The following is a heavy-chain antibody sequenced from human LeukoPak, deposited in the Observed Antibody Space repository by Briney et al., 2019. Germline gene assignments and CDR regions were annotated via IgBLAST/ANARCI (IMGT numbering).Heavy chain of an antibody. V-gene: IGHV4-39*01. J-gene: IGHJ4*02. D-gene: IGHD6-13*01. Sequence: SETLSLTCIVSGGSISSSSYYWGWIRQPPGKGLEWIGSIYYSGSTYYNPSLKSRVTISVDTSKNQFSLKLSSVTAADTAVYYCARRWIAAAGTFDYWGQGTLVTVSS. CDR1: GGSISSSSYY. CDR2: IYYSGST. CDR3: ARRWIAAAGTFDY.